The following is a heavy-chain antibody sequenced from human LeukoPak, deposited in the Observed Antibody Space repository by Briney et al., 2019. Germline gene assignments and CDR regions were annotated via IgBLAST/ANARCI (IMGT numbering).Heavy chain of an antibody. V-gene: IGHV3-9*01. J-gene: IGHJ5*02. CDR2: ISWNSGSI. Sequence: GGSLRLSCAASGFTFSSYAMSWVRQAPGKGLEWVSGISWNSGSIGYADSVKGRFTISRDNAKNSLYLQMNSLRAEDTAVYYCASTMTQLWFDPWGQGTLVTVSS. D-gene: IGHD3-22*01. CDR1: GFTFSSYA. CDR3: ASTMTQLWFDP.